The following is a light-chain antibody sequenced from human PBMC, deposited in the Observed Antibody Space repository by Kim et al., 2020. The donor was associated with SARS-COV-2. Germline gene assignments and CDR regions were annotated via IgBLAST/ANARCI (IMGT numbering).Light chain of an antibody. CDR1: MLAFVGYNF. Sequence: TISFPGTMLAFVGYNFVSFYQQHPCKAPNVMIYAVGNRPSVVSIRFSGSKSGDTASLTISGLQAEDEADYYCSSYTSSGTYVFGTGTKFTVL. J-gene: IGLJ1*01. V-gene: IGLV2-14*03. CDR3: SSYTSSGTYV. CDR2: AVG.